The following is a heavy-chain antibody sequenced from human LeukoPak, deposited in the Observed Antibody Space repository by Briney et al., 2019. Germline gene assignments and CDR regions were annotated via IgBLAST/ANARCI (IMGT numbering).Heavy chain of an antibody. D-gene: IGHD5-24*01. V-gene: IGHV3-7*01. Sequence: GGSLRLSCVASELIFSDFCMTWVRHSRGKGLEWVATIKKDGSEKYYVDSVKGRFTISRDNAKNSLYLQMNSLRAEDTAVYYCAREERDGYNYYWYFDLWGRGTLVTVSS. CDR2: IKKDGSEK. J-gene: IGHJ2*01. CDR1: ELIFSDFC. CDR3: AREERDGYNYYWYFDL.